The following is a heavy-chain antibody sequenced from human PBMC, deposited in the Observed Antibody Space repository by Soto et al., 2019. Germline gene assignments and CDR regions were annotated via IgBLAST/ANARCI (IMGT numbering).Heavy chain of an antibody. D-gene: IGHD3-22*01. CDR1: GGSISSYY. V-gene: IGHV4-59*01. Sequence: SETLSLTCTVSGGSISSYYLSWIRQPPGKGLEWIGYIYYSGSTNYNPSLKSRVTISVDTSRNQFSLKLSSVTAADTAVYYCARGPDYYDSSGYYILDYWGQGTLVTVSS. CDR3: ARGPDYYDSSGYYILDY. CDR2: IYYSGST. J-gene: IGHJ4*02.